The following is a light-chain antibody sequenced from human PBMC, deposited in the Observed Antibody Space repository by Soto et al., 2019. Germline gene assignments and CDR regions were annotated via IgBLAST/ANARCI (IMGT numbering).Light chain of an antibody. CDR2: DAS. V-gene: IGKV1-5*01. CDR3: QQYNSYPYP. Sequence: DIQMTQSPSTLSASVGDRVTITCRASQSISSWLAWYQQKPGKAPKLLIYDASSLESGVPSRFSGSESGTEFTLTISSLQPDDFATYYCQQYNSYPYPFGHGTKLEIK. CDR1: QSISSW. J-gene: IGKJ2*01.